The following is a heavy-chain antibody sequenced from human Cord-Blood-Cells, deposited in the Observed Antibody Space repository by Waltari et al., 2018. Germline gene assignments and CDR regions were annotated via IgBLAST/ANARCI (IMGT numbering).Heavy chain of an antibody. CDR1: FSGYY. CDR2: INHSGST. V-gene: IGHV4-34*01. CDR3: ASLGCSSTSCYWFDP. J-gene: IGHJ5*02. D-gene: IGHD2-2*01. Sequence: QVQLQQWGAGLLTPSETLSFSGYYWSWILQPPGKGLEWIGEINHSGSTNYNPSLKSRVTISVDTSKNQFSLKLSSVTAADTAVYYCASLGCSSTSCYWFDPWGQGTLVTVSS.